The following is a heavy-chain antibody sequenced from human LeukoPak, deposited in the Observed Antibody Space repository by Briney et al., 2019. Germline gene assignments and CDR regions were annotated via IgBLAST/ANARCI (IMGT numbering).Heavy chain of an antibody. J-gene: IGHJ4*02. CDR3: AKGSHFYSSSWYLDY. CDR1: GFTFSSYG. Sequence: GGSPRLSCAASGFTFSSYGMHWVRQAPGKGLEWVAVIWYDGSNKYYADSVKGRFTISRDDSKNTLYLQMNSLRAEDTAVYYCAKGSHFYSSSWYLDYWGQGTLVTVSS. D-gene: IGHD6-13*01. CDR2: IWYDGSNK. V-gene: IGHV3-33*06.